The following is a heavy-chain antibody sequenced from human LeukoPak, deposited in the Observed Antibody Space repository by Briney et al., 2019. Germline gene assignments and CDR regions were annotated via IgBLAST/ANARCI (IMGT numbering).Heavy chain of an antibody. CDR3: AKSQPAAISWFDP. J-gene: IGHJ5*02. V-gene: IGHV3-23*01. CDR2: ISFSGGST. CDR1: GFTFSIYA. D-gene: IGHD2-2*02. Sequence: PGGSLRLXCAASGFTFSIYAMNWVRQAPGKGLESVSAISFSGGSTYYADSVKGRFTISRDNSKNTLYLQMNSLRVEDTAVYYCAKSQPAAISWFDPWGQGTLVTVSS.